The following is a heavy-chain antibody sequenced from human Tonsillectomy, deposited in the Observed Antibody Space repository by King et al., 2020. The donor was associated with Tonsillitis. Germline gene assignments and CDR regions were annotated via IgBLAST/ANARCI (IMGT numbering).Heavy chain of an antibody. D-gene: IGHD2-2*01. CDR2: ISYDGSNK. Sequence: VQLVESGGGVVQPGRSLRLSCAASGFTFRSYGMHWVRQAPGNGLEWVAVISYDGSNKYYADSVKGRFTISRDNSKNTLYLQMNSLRAEDTAVYYCARSLTSSPPWNYWGQGTLVTVSS. J-gene: IGHJ4*02. CDR1: GFTFRSYG. V-gene: IGHV3-30*03. CDR3: ARSLTSSPPWNY.